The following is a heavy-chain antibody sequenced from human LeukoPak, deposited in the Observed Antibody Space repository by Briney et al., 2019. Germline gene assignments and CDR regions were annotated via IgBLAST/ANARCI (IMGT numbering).Heavy chain of an antibody. CDR3: ACLDGDIMAVDY. V-gene: IGHV4-31*03. Sequence: PSETLSLTCTVPGGSVRSGGYYWSWIRHHPGNGLEWIGYICYSGSSYYNPSLKSRVTMSVDTSKNQFSLKLTSVTAADTAVYYCACLDGDIMAVDYWGQGTLVTVSS. J-gene: IGHJ4*02. D-gene: IGHD5-12*01. CDR2: ICYSGSS. CDR1: GGSVRSGGYY.